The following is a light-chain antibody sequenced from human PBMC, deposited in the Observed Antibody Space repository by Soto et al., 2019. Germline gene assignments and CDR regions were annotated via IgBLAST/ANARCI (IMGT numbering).Light chain of an antibody. J-gene: IGLJ2*01. CDR3: HSYDSILSLL. CDR2: GNS. V-gene: IGLV1-40*01. CDR1: SSNIGAGYD. Sequence: QSVLTQPPSVSGAPGQRVTISCTGSSSNIGAGYDVHWYQQLPGTAPKLLIYGNSNRPSGVPDRFSGSKSGTSASLAITGLQPEDEADYYCHSYDSILSLLFGGGTKLTVL.